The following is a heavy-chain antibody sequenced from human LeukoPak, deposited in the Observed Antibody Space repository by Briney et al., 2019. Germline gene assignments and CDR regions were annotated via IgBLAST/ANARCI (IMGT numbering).Heavy chain of an antibody. J-gene: IGHJ5*02. D-gene: IGHD1-1*01. V-gene: IGHV4-39*01. Sequence: SETLSLTCTVSGGSISSSSYYWGWIRQPPGKGLEWVATIYYSGRTYYNPSLKSRVTISVDTSKNQFSLKLSSVTAADTAVYYCARGGTLGPFDPWGQGTLVTVSS. CDR3: ARGGTLGPFDP. CDR2: IYYSGRT. CDR1: GGSISSSSYY.